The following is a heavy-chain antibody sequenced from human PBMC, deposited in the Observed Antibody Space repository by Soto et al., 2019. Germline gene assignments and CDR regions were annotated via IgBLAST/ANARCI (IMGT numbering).Heavy chain of an antibody. CDR3: ARDPQHYYDSSGYYLDY. CDR1: GGSISSGDYY. D-gene: IGHD3-22*01. J-gene: IGHJ4*02. CDR2: IYYSGST. V-gene: IGHV4-30-4*01. Sequence: SETLSLTCTVSGGSISSGDYYWSWIRQPPGKGLEWIGYIYYSGSTYYNPSLKSRVTISVGTSKNQFSLKLSSVTAADTAVYYCARDPQHYYDSSGYYLDYWGQGTLVTVSS.